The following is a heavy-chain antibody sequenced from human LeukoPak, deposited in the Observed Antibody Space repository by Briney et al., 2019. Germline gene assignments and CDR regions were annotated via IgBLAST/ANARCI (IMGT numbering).Heavy chain of an antibody. CDR2: IYYSGST. CDR1: GGSISSYY. V-gene: IGHV4-59*01. CDR3: ARASSGWYYFDY. D-gene: IGHD6-19*01. J-gene: IGHJ4*02. Sequence: SETLSLTRTVSGGSISSYYWSWIRQSPGKGLEWIGYIYYSGSTNYNPSLKSRVTISVDTSKNQFSLKLSSVTAADTAVYYCARASSGWYYFDYWGQGTLVTVSS.